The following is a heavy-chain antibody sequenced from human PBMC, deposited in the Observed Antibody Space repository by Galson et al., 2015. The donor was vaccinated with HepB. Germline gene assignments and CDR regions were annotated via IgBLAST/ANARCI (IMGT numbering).Heavy chain of an antibody. CDR1: GYPFTNYG. Sequence: SVKVSCKASGYPFTNYGFSWVRQAPGQGLEWVGWISAHNGDTSYAQKFQDRVTMSTDKSTATAYMELKRLTSDDTAVYYCARGFNGYNVPFDYWGQGTLVIVSS. D-gene: IGHD5-24*01. CDR2: ISAHNGDT. J-gene: IGHJ4*02. V-gene: IGHV1-18*01. CDR3: ARGFNGYNVPFDY.